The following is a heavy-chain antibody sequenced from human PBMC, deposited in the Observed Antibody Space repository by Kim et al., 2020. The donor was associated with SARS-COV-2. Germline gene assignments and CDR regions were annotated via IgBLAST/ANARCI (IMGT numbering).Heavy chain of an antibody. CDR1: GFTFSRNW. D-gene: IGHD6-19*01. Sequence: GGSLRLSCAASGFTFSRNWMHWVRQAPGKGLVWVSRINSDGSTISYADSVKGRFTISRDNAKKTLYLQMNRLRADDTAVYYCARDGYSSFDQWGLGTLVTVSS. J-gene: IGHJ4*02. CDR3: ARDGYSSFDQ. CDR2: INSDGSTI. V-gene: IGHV3-74*01.